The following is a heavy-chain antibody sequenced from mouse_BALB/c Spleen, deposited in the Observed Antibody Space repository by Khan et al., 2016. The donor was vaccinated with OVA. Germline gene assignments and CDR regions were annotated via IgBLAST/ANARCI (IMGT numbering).Heavy chain of an antibody. V-gene: IGHV5-6*01. J-gene: IGHJ3*01. D-gene: IGHD1-1*01. CDR3: ARLAYYYNSEGFAY. CDR2: ISSGGHYT. CDR1: GFTFSTYG. Sequence: EVELVESGGDLVKPGGSLKLSCAASGFTFSTYGMSWVRQTPDKRLDWVATISSGGHYTYYPDSGKGRMNISRDNAKSTLNLKRSRLKSEDKASYYCARLAYYYNSEGFAYWGQGTLVTVSA.